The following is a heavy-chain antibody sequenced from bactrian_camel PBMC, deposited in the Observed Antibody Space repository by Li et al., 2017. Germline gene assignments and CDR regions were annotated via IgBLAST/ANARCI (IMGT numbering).Heavy chain of an antibody. CDR1: GFTFSDYY. J-gene: IGHJ4*01. V-gene: IGHV3-2*01. CDR3: ALESRESWASHGTT. Sequence: VQLVESGGDLVQSGGSLRLACTTSGFTFSDYYMVWVRQAPGKGLEWVSSIYSDGSNIVYTDRVKARFTVSRDNAKHTIYLQMNALKTDDTAVYYCALESRESWASHGTTGARGPRSPSP. D-gene: IGHD3*01. CDR2: IYSDGSNI.